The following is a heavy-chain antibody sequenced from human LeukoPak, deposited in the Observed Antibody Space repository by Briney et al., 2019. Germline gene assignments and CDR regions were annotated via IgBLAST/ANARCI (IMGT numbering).Heavy chain of an antibody. CDR1: GYTFTSYY. Sequence: ASVKVSCKASGYTFTSYYMHWVQQAPGQGLEWMGIINPSGGSTSYAQKFQGRVTMTRDTSTSTVYMELSSLRSEDTAVYYCAREVTTVTTFGIWGQGTLVTVSS. V-gene: IGHV1-46*01. CDR2: INPSGGST. J-gene: IGHJ4*02. D-gene: IGHD4-17*01. CDR3: AREVTTVTTFGI.